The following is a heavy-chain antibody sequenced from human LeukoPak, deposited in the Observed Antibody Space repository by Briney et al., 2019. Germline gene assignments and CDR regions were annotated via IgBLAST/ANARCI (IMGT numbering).Heavy chain of an antibody. CDR1: GYTFITYY. D-gene: IGHD2-2*02. J-gene: IGHJ5*02. Sequence: GASVKGPCKASGYTFITYYLNWVRQAPGQGLEWMGIINPSGGSTSYAQKFQGRVTMTRDTSTSTANMELSSLRSDDTAVYYCARDGLSYTNPTNWFDTWGQGPSVTVSS. CDR2: INPSGGST. CDR3: ARDGLSYTNPTNWFDT. V-gene: IGHV1-46*01.